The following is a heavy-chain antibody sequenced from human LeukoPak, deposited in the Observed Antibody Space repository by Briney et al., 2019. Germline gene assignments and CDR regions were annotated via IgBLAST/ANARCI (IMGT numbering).Heavy chain of an antibody. CDR2: ISYDGSNK. V-gene: IGHV3-30-3*01. D-gene: IGHD3-10*01. Sequence: PGGSLRLSCAASGFTFSSYAMHWVRQAPGKGLEWVAVISYDGSNKYYADSVKGRFTISRDNSKNTLYLQMNSLRAEDTAVYYCARDLSRYYGSGSYYDLDYWGQGTLVTVSS. CDR3: ARDLSRYYGSGSYYDLDY. J-gene: IGHJ4*02. CDR1: GFTFSSYA.